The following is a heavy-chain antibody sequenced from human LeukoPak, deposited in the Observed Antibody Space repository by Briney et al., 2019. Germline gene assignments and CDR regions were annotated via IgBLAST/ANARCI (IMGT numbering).Heavy chain of an antibody. CDR1: GFTFSSYS. CDR2: TSSSSSYI. Sequence: GGSLRLSCAASGFTFSSYSMNCGRQAPGKGLERVSSTSSSSSYIYYADSVKGRFTISRDNAKNSLYLQMNSLRAEDTAVYYCRVCVTRGFDYWGQGTLVTVSS. V-gene: IGHV3-21*01. D-gene: IGHD4-17*01. J-gene: IGHJ4*02. CDR3: RVCVTRGFDY.